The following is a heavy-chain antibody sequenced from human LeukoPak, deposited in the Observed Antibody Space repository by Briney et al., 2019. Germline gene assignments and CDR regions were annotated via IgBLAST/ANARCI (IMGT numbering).Heavy chain of an antibody. CDR1: GFIVSSNY. CDR2: LYSGGST. CDR3: VRDPMLRYFDGDI. D-gene: IGHD3-9*01. V-gene: IGHV3-66*01. Sequence: GGSLRLSCVVSGFIVSSNYMSWVRQAPGKGLEWVSVLYSGGSTYYAGSVKGRFIISRDNSKNTLYLQMNTLRAEDTAVYYCVRDPMLRYFDGDIWGQGTMVTVSS. J-gene: IGHJ3*02.